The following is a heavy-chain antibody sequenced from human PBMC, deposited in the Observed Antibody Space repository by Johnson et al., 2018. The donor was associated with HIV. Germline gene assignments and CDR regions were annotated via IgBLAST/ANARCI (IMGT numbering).Heavy chain of an antibody. CDR3: ARVQIISGFNWHYYESSIDAVDI. CDR2: ISYDGSNE. V-gene: IGHV3-30-3*01. Sequence: QVQLVESGGGVVQPGRSLRLSCAASGFTFSRYAMHWVRQVPGKGLEWVAVISYDGSNEYYADSVKGRFTISRDNSKNSLYLQMNSLRAEDTAVYYCARVQIISGFNWHYYESSIDAVDIWGQGTMVTVSS. CDR1: GFTFSRYA. J-gene: IGHJ3*02. D-gene: IGHD3-22*01.